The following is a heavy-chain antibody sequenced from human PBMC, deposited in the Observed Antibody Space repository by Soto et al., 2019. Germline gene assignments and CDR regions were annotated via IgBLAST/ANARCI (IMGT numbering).Heavy chain of an antibody. CDR3: AKDKITGLFDY. J-gene: IGHJ4*02. CDR2: INHSGST. Sequence: PSEALSVTCAVYGGSFSGYYWTWIRQPPGTGLEWIGEINHSGSTNYNPSLNSRVTIPVDTSKHQFSLKLTSVTAADTAVYYCAKDKITGLFDYCGQGNLVTGSS. V-gene: IGHV4-34*01. CDR1: GGSFSGYY. D-gene: IGHD2-8*02.